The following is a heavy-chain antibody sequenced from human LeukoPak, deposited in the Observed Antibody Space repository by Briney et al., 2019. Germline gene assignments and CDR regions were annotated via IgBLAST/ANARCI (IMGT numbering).Heavy chain of an antibody. Sequence: PGGSLRLSCAASGFTFSSYWMSWVRQAPGKGLEWVANIKQDGSEKYYVDSVKGRFTISRDNAKNSLYLQMNSLRAEDTAVYYCARMHVAVAGRRGDFDYGGQGTLVTVYS. V-gene: IGHV3-7*01. D-gene: IGHD6-19*01. CDR2: IKQDGSEK. CDR1: GFTFSSYW. CDR3: ARMHVAVAGRRGDFDY. J-gene: IGHJ4*02.